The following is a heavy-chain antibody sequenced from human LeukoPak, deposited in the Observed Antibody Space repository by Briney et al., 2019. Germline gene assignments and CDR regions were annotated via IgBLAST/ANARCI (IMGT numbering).Heavy chain of an antibody. CDR2: IRGSDIST. D-gene: IGHD3-3*01. V-gene: IGHV3-23*01. J-gene: IGHJ1*01. CDR1: GFTFSSYA. Sequence: GGSLRLSCAASGFTFSSYAMSWVRQAPGKGLERVSSIRGSDISTFYADSVKGRFTISRDNSKNSLFLQMNSLRAEDTAIYYCAKTFSDFWSGYFRYFQHWGQGTLVTVSS. CDR3: AKTFSDFWSGYFRYFQH.